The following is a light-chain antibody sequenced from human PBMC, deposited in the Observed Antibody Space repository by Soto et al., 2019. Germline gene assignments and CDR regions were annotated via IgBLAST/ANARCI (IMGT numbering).Light chain of an antibody. V-gene: IGLV9-49*01. J-gene: IGLJ2*01. CDR2: VGTGGIEG. CDR3: GADHGSGSNFVVV. Sequence: QPVLTQPPSASASLGASVTLTCTLSSGYSNYKVDWYQQRPGKGPRFVMRVGTGGIEGSKGDGIPDRFSVLGSGLNRYLTIKNIQEEDESDYHCGADHGSGSNFVVVFGGGTKVTVL. CDR1: SGYSNYK.